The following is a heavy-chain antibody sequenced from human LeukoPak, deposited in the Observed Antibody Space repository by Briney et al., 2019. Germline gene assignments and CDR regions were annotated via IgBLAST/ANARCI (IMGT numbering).Heavy chain of an antibody. V-gene: IGHV3-48*01. J-gene: IGHJ4*02. CDR1: GFTFSDYR. CDR3: ARRLDS. Sequence: GGSLRLSCAASGFTFSDYRMNWVRQAPGKGLEWVSFISGSDSSIYYADSVKGRFTISRDNAKNALYLQMNSLRAEDTAVYYCARRLDSWGQGTLVTVSS. CDR2: ISGSDSSI.